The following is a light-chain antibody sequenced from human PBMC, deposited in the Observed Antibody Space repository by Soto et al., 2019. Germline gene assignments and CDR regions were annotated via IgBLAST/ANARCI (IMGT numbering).Light chain of an antibody. Sequence: DIQMTQSPSTLSASVGDRVTITCRASQSISSWLAWYQQKPGKAPKLLIYDASSLESGLPSRFSGSGSGTEFTLTISSLQPDDFATYYCQQYNSQWTFGQGTQLDIK. J-gene: IGKJ1*01. CDR1: QSISSW. V-gene: IGKV1-5*01. CDR2: DAS. CDR3: QQYNSQWT.